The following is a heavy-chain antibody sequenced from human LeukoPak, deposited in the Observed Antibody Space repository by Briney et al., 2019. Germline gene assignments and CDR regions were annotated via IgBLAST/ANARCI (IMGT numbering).Heavy chain of an antibody. J-gene: IGHJ4*02. Sequence: GGSLRLSCAASGVSFSNSWMHWVRQAPGKGLVWVSRIKSDGSSTNYADSVKGRFTISRDNAKNTLYLQMNSLRAEDTAVYYCTRRGAVTGAFDSWGQGTLVAVSS. D-gene: IGHD2-21*02. V-gene: IGHV3-74*01. CDR1: GVSFSNSW. CDR2: IKSDGSST. CDR3: TRRGAVTGAFDS.